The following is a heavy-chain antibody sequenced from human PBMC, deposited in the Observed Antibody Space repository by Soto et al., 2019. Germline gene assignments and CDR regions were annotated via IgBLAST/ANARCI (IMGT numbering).Heavy chain of an antibody. CDR3: AGTIDTPLAFDI. J-gene: IGHJ3*02. CDR1: GGTFSSHA. CDR2: IIPIFGTA. D-gene: IGHD2-2*02. V-gene: IGHV1-69*06. Sequence: SVKVSCKASGGTFSSHAISWVRQAPGQGLEWMGGIIPIFGTANYAQKFQGRVTITADKSTSTAYMELSSLRSEDTAVYYCAGTIDTPLAFDIWGQGTMVTVSS.